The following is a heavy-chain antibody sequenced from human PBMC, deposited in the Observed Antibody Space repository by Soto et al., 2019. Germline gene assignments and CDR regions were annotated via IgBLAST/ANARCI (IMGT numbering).Heavy chain of an antibody. CDR1: GFTFSSYA. J-gene: IGHJ5*02. CDR3: AKMRDVRQGLDP. V-gene: IGHV3-23*01. CDR2: IIASGVNT. Sequence: EVQLLESGGGLVQPGGSLRLSCVASGFTFSSYAMSWVRQAPGKGLEWVSAIIASGVNTYYADSVKGRFTISRDNSKNTLYLQMNSLRAEDTAVYYCAKMRDVRQGLDPWGQGTLVTVSS.